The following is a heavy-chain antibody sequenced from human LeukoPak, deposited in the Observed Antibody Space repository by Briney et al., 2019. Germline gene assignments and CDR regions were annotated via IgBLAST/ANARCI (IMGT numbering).Heavy chain of an antibody. Sequence: PGGSLRLSCAASGFTFSNAWTSWVRQAPGKGLEWVGRIKSKTDGGTTDYAAPVTRRFTIPRDESKNTLYLQMNGLKTEDTAVYYCTAPGFLDYWGQGTLVTVSS. CDR3: TAPGFLDY. V-gene: IGHV3-15*01. CDR2: IKSKTDGGTT. J-gene: IGHJ4*02. CDR1: GFTFSNAW.